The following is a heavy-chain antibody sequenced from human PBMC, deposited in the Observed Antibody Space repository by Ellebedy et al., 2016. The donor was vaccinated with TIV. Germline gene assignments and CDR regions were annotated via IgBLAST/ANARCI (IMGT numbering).Heavy chain of an antibody. J-gene: IGHJ4*02. CDR3: ARDHYCNTKNNGPDY. CDR2: ISYDGSNK. Sequence: GESLKISCAASEFTFSYYAMHWVRQAPGKGLEWVAVISYDGSNKFYADSVTGRFTISRASSKNTLYLQMDSLRADDTAVYYCARDHYCNTKNNGPDYWGQGTLVTVSS. D-gene: IGHD1/OR15-1a*01. V-gene: IGHV3-30*04. CDR1: EFTFSYYA.